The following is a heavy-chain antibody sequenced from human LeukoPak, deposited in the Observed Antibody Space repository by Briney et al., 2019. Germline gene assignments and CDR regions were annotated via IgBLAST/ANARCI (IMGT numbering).Heavy chain of an antibody. D-gene: IGHD2-2*01. CDR2: IYSCGST. CDR3: ARDPSQLLHLDY. V-gene: IGHV3-66*03. CDR1: GFTVSRNY. J-gene: IGHJ4*02. Sequence: GGSLRLSCAASGFTVSRNYMSWVRQPPGKGREWVSVIYSCGSTYYADSVKGRFTISRDNSKNTLYLQMNSLRAEDTAIYYCARDPSQLLHLDYWAQGTLVTVSS.